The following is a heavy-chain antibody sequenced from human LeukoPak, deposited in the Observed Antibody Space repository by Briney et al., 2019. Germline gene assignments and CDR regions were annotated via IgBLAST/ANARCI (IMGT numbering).Heavy chain of an antibody. D-gene: IGHD3-10*01. V-gene: IGHV1-69*13. CDR3: AGGGYGSGSYYNEANMSWFDP. CDR2: IIPIFGAA. Sequence: SVKVSCKASGGTFSSYAISWVRQAPGQGLEWMGGIIPIFGAANYAQKFQGRVTITADESTSTAYMELSSLRSEDTAVYYCAGGGYGSGSYYNEANMSWFDPWGQGTLVTVSS. J-gene: IGHJ5*02. CDR1: GGTFSSYA.